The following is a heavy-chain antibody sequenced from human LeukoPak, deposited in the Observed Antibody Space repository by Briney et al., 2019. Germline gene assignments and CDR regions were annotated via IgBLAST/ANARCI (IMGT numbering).Heavy chain of an antibody. CDR2: IRSKANSYAT. CDR3: TRLGNGELNDY. Sequence: GGSLRLSCAASGFTFSGSAMHWVRQASGKGLEWVGRIRSKANSYATAYAASVKGRFTISRDDSKNTAYLQMNSLKTEDTAVYYCTRLGNGELNDYWGQGTLVTVSS. CDR1: GFTFSGSA. V-gene: IGHV3-73*01. J-gene: IGHJ4*02. D-gene: IGHD1-26*01.